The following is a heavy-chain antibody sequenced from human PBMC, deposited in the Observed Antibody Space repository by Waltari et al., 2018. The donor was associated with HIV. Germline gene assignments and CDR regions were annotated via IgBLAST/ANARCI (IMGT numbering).Heavy chain of an antibody. D-gene: IGHD4-17*01. J-gene: IGHJ4*02. CDR2: ISYDGGNK. CDR3: AKVKPDYGDYLYYFDY. CDR1: GFTLSGYH. Sequence: QVQLVESGGGVVHTGGSLRLHGAASGFTLSGYHMHGVRQAPGKGLEWVAVISYDGGNKYYADSVKGRFTISRDNSKNTLYLQMNSLRAEDTAVYYCAKVKPDYGDYLYYFDYWGQGTLATVSS. V-gene: IGHV3-30*18.